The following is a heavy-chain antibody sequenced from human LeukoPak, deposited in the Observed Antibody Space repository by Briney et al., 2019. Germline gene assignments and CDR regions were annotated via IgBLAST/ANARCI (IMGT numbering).Heavy chain of an antibody. D-gene: IGHD7-27*01. Sequence: EESLKISCKGSGYSFTSYWIGWVRQMPGKGLEWMGIIYPGDSDTRHSPSFQGQVTISADKSISTAYLQWSSLKASDTAMYYCASSPLTGLYYFDYWGQGTLVTVSS. J-gene: IGHJ4*02. CDR1: GYSFTSYW. CDR2: IYPGDSDT. CDR3: ASSPLTGLYYFDY. V-gene: IGHV5-51*01.